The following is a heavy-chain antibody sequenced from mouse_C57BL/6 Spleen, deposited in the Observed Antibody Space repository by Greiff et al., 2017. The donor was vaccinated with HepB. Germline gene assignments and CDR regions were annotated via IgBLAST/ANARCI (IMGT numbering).Heavy chain of an antibody. CDR1: GYTFTGYW. V-gene: IGHV1-9*01. D-gene: IGHD1-1*01. Sequence: VQLQQSGAELMKPGASVKLSCKATGYTFTGYWIEWVKQRPGHGLEWIGEILPGSGSTNYNEKFKGKATFTADTSSNTAYMQLSSLTTEDSAIYYCARGAYGSSPGFAYWGQGTLVTVSA. CDR2: ILPGSGST. CDR3: ARGAYGSSPGFAY. J-gene: IGHJ3*01.